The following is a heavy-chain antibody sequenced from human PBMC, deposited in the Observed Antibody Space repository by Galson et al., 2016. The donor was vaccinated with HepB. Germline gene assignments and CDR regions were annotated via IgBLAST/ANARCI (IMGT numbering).Heavy chain of an antibody. V-gene: IGHV3-9*01. Sequence: SLRLSCAASGFTLDHYAMHWVRQAPGKGLEWVSGISWNSGSIGYADSVKGRFTITRDNAKNSLYLQMNSLRAGDTALYYCAKGSGAYYYDSSGYRPNAFDIWGQRTMVTVSS. D-gene: IGHD3-22*01. CDR3: AKGSGAYYYDSSGYRPNAFDI. J-gene: IGHJ3*02. CDR1: GFTLDHYA. CDR2: ISWNSGSI.